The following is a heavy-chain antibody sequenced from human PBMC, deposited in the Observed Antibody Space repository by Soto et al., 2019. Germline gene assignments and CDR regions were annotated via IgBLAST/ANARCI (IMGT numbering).Heavy chain of an antibody. CDR2: ISYDGSNK. Sequence: PGGSLRLSCAASGFTFSSYGMHWVRQAPGKGLEWVAVISYDGSNKYYADSVKGRFTISRDNSKNTLYLQMNSLRAEDTAVYYCAKDWRKDIVVVVAANPATRGRSGRYYNYMDVWGKGTTVTVSS. CDR1: GFTFSSYG. V-gene: IGHV3-30*18. D-gene: IGHD2-15*01. CDR3: AKDWRKDIVVVVAANPATRGRSGRYYNYMDV. J-gene: IGHJ6*03.